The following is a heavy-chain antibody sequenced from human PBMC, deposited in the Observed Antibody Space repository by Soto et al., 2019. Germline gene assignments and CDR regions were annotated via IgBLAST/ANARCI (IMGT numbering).Heavy chain of an antibody. CDR1: GINFSGFW. CDR3: ASVFEH. CDR2: VDSAGSGT. V-gene: IGHV3-74*01. J-gene: IGHJ4*02. Sequence: VPLVESGGGSVQPGGSLRLSCVASGINFSGFWMHWVRQVPGKGLEWVARVDSAGSGTSYADFVKGRFTVSRDNAKNTVSLLVDSLRVEDPAVYYCASVFEHWGQGIPVTVSS.